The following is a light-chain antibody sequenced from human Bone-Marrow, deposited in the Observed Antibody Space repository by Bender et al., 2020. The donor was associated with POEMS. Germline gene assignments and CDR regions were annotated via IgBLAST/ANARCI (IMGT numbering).Light chain of an antibody. J-gene: IGLJ1*01. CDR1: SSDVGGGNS. V-gene: IGLV2-14*01. CDR3: SSYISSDTRPYV. CDR2: DFS. Sequence: QSALTQPASVSGSPGQSITISCTGTSSDVGGGNSVSWYQQPPDKAPKLIIFDFSDRPSGVSDRFSGSKSGNTASLTISGLQADDEAEYYCSSYISSDTRPYVFGTGTKVTVL.